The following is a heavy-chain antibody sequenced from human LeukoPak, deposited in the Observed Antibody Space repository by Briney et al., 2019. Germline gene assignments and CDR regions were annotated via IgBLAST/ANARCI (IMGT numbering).Heavy chain of an antibody. CDR3: ARGLTYYYDSSGYSHGDY. V-gene: IGHV4-34*01. J-gene: IGHJ4*02. CDR2: INHSGST. CDR1: GGSFSGYY. D-gene: IGHD3-22*01. Sequence: SETLSLTCAVYGGSFSGYYWSWIRQPPGKGLEWIGEINHSGSTNYNPSLKSRVTISVDTSKNQFSLKLSSVTAADTAVYYCARGLTYYYDSSGYSHGDYWGQGTLVTVSP.